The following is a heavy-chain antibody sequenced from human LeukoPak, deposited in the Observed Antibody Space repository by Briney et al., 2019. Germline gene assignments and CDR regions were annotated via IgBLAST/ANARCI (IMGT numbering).Heavy chain of an antibody. D-gene: IGHD4-17*01. V-gene: IGHV1-2*02. Sequence: GASVKVSCKASGYTLTGYYMHWVRQAPGQGLEWMGWINPNSGGTNYAQKFQGRVTMTRDTSISTAYMELSRLRSDDTAVYYCAGGTVTGYYYMDVWGKGTTVTVSS. CDR3: AGGTVTGYYYMDV. CDR1: GYTLTGYY. J-gene: IGHJ6*03. CDR2: INPNSGGT.